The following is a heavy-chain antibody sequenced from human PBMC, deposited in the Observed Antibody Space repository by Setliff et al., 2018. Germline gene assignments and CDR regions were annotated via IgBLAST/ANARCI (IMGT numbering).Heavy chain of an antibody. Sequence: SETLSLTCIVSGDSISDNYYYWTWIRQSPGKGLEWIGTVSFSGSTFYNPSLESRLTILLDTSKNHFSLTVTSVTAADAAMYFCARDPGFRSGTWSLDVWGQGIRVTV. D-gene: IGHD3-16*02. CDR3: ARDPGFRSGTWSLDV. J-gene: IGHJ4*02. CDR1: GDSISDNYYY. CDR2: VSFSGST. V-gene: IGHV4-39*07.